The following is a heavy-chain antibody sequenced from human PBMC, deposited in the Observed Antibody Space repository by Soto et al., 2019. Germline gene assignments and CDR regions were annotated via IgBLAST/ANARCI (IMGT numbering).Heavy chain of an antibody. Sequence: GSLRLSCGVSWFSFSGSSIVWVRQATGKGLEWVSLMHRGGSTDNADSVKGRFTTSRDKSKNTLYLHMNGLRVEDTAVYYCARVNTTLVEHFDCWGQGTLVTVSS. CDR2: MHRGGST. D-gene: IGHD5-18*01. CDR3: ARVNTTLVEHFDC. J-gene: IGHJ4*02. V-gene: IGHV3-53*01. CDR1: WFSFSGSS.